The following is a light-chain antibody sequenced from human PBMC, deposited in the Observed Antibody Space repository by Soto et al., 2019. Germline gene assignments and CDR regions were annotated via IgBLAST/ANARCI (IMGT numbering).Light chain of an antibody. CDR2: MAS. J-gene: IGKJ1*01. Sequence: DRQLTPSPSTLVGSVGARVTITCRASQTISSWLAWYQQKPGKAPKLLIYMASSLESAVPSRFSGSGSGTEFTLTISSLQPDDFATYYCQQYDSYQGTFGQGTKVDIK. CDR3: QQYDSYQGT. V-gene: IGKV1-5*03. CDR1: QTISSW.